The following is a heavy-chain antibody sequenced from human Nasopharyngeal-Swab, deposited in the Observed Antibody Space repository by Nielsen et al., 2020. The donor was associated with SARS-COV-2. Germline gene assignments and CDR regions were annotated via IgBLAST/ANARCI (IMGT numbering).Heavy chain of an antibody. J-gene: IGHJ4*02. CDR2: ISSNSKNI. V-gene: IGHV3-9*01. CDR3: ANGRD. Sequence: SLKISCAASGFTFDDFVMHWVRQAPGKGLEWVSGISSNSKNIGYADSVKGRFTISRDDAKNSLYLQMNSLRAEDPALYYCANGRDWGQGTLVTVSS. CDR1: GFTFDDFV.